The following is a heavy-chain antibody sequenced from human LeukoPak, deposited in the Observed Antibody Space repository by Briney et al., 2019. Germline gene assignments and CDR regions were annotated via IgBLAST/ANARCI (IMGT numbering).Heavy chain of an antibody. CDR2: IYRSGST. D-gene: IGHD3-3*01. CDR1: GGSFSDYY. V-gene: IGHV4-59*01. Sequence: SETLSLTCAVSGGSFSDYYWAWIRQPPGKGLEWIGYIYRSGSTNYNPSLKSRVNMSIDTSKKHYSLRLSSVTAADTAVYFCARGTITIFGAVTDDVFDIWGQGTMVTVSS. J-gene: IGHJ3*02. CDR3: ARGTITIFGAVTDDVFDI.